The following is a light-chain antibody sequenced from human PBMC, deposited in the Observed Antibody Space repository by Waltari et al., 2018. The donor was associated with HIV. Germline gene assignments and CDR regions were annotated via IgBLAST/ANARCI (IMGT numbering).Light chain of an antibody. CDR2: AAS. J-gene: IGKJ4*01. V-gene: IGKV1-39*01. CDR3: QQSYSTPPLT. CDR1: QTISNS. Sequence: DIQMPQPPYPLSATVGDRVTTTCRASQTISNSLNWYQQKPGKAPKLLIYAASNLQSGVPSRFSGSGSGTDFALTISTLQPEDFATYYCQQSYSTPPLTFGGGTKVEVK.